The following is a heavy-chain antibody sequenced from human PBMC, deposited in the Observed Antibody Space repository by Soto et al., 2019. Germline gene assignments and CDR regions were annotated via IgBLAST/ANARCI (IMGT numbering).Heavy chain of an antibody. CDR1: GLSFSDDY. Sequence: QAQLVESGGALVTPGGSLRLSCAASGLSFSDDYMNWIRQVPGKGLEWVSYISGSSRTIYYADSVRGRFTVSRDNAQNSLFLQMNSLRTEDTAVYYCARESYFSSYGMDVWGQGTTVTVSS. CDR3: ARESYFSSYGMDV. V-gene: IGHV3-11*01. CDR2: ISGSSRTI. J-gene: IGHJ6*02.